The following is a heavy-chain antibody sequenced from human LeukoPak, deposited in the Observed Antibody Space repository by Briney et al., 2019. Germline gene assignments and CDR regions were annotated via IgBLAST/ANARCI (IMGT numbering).Heavy chain of an antibody. CDR1: GYTFTGYY. J-gene: IGHJ4*02. D-gene: IGHD3-10*01. V-gene: IGHV1-2*06. Sequence: ASVKVSCKASGYTFTGYYMHWMRQAPGQGLEWMGRINPTSGDTNYAQNFQGRVTMTRDTSGSTSNMELSRLRSDDSAVYYCARERRFGDLLLFDYWGLGTLVTVSS. CDR2: INPTSGDT. CDR3: ARERRFGDLLLFDY.